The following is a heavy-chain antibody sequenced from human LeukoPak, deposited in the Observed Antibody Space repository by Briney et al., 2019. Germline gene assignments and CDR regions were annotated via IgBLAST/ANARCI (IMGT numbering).Heavy chain of an antibody. Sequence: GGSLRLSCAGSGFTFSRFSMYWVRQTPGKGLECVSSIYDADSVKGRFTISRDNSKNTLYLQMNSLRAEDTAVYYCANGGATGSWYFDYWGQGTLVTVSS. CDR3: ANGGATGSWYFDY. V-gene: IGHV3-NL1*01. D-gene: IGHD1-26*01. CDR1: GFTFSRFS. J-gene: IGHJ4*02. CDR2: IY.